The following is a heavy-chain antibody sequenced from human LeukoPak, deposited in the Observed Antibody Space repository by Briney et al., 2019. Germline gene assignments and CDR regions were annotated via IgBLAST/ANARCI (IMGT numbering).Heavy chain of an antibody. D-gene: IGHD6-13*01. CDR2: IYYSGST. Sequence: NPSETLSLTCAVYGGSFSGYYWSWIRQPPGKGLEWIGYIYYSGSTNYNPSLKSRVTISVDTSKNQFSLKLSSVTAADTAVYYCASHSSSSWYSTAFDIWGQGTMVTVSS. CDR3: ASHSSSSWYSTAFDI. CDR1: GGSFSGYY. V-gene: IGHV4-59*01. J-gene: IGHJ3*02.